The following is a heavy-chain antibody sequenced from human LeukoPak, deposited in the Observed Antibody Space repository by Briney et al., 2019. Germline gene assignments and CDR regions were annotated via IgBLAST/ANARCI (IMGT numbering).Heavy chain of an antibody. Sequence: SVKVSGKASEGTFSSYAIGWVRQAPGQGLAWLGRIIPTLGIANYAQKFQGRATNTADKSTSTAYMELSSLTSYEPAGYYRARGSSVTDMGPFDYWGQGTLVTVSS. J-gene: IGHJ4*02. D-gene: IGHD5-18*01. V-gene: IGHV1-69*04. CDR3: ARGSSVTDMGPFDY. CDR1: EGTFSSYA. CDR2: IIPTLGIA.